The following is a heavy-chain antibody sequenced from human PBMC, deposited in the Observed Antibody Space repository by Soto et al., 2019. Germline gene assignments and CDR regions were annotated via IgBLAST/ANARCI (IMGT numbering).Heavy chain of an antibody. CDR1: GFTFRSFT. CDR2: ISSNSAYI. V-gene: IGHV3-21*01. CDR3: TRDASRDSSARGWFDP. J-gene: IGHJ5*02. D-gene: IGHD6-13*01. Sequence: GGSMRLSCAASGFTFRSFTMNWVRQAPGKGLEWVSTISSNSAYIYYTDALRGRFTISRDNAKNSLHLQMNSLRAEDTAVYYCTRDASRDSSARGWFDPWGPGTLVTVSS.